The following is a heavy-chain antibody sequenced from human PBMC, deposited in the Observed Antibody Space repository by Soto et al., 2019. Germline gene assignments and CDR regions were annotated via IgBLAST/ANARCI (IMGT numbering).Heavy chain of an antibody. D-gene: IGHD3-10*01. V-gene: IGHV3-30*18. CDR3: AKGPDYYGSGSPNDFDY. J-gene: IGHJ4*02. CDR2: ISYDGSNK. Sequence: GGSLRLSCAASGFTFSSYGMHWVRQAPGKGLEWVAVISYDGSNKYYADSVKGRFTISRDNSKNTLYLQMNSLRAEDTAVYYCAKGPDYYGSGSPNDFDYWGQGTLVTVSS. CDR1: GFTFSSYG.